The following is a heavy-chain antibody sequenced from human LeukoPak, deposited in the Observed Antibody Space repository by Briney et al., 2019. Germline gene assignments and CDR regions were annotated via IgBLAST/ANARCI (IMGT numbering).Heavy chain of an antibody. Sequence: GESLKISCKGSGYSFTSYWISWVRQMPEKGLEWMGRIDPSDSYTSYSPSFQGHVTISADKSISTAYLQWSSLKASDTAMYYCARGAAPPLNWFDPWGQGTLVTVSS. D-gene: IGHD1-26*01. CDR2: IDPSDSYT. CDR1: GYSFTSYW. V-gene: IGHV5-10-1*01. J-gene: IGHJ5*02. CDR3: ARGAAPPLNWFDP.